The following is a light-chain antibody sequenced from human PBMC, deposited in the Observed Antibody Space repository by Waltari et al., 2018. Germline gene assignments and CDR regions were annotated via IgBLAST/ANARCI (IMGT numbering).Light chain of an antibody. J-gene: IGLJ2*01. CDR2: AVS. CDR1: SRYVGSYKR. V-gene: IGLV2-23*02. Sequence: SALTPPASVSGSPVQSITISCTGTSRYVGSYKRVSWYQQHPGKAPKLMMYAVSKRPSGVSDRFSGSKSGDMASLTISGLQPEDEAEYFCSSYAGSSKGVFGGGTKVTVL. CDR3: SSYAGSSKGV.